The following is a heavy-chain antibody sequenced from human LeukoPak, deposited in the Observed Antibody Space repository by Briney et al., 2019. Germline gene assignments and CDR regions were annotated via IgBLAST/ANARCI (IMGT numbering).Heavy chain of an antibody. Sequence: ASVKVSCKASGYTFTTYAMNWVRQAPGQGLEWMGWINTNTGNPTYAQGFTGRFVFSLDTSVSTAYLQISSLKAEDTAVYYCAREIWGSSWYNYYYYMDVWGKGTTVTVSS. CDR1: GYTFTTYA. CDR2: INTNTGNP. CDR3: AREIWGSSWYNYYYYMDV. D-gene: IGHD6-13*01. J-gene: IGHJ6*03. V-gene: IGHV7-4-1*02.